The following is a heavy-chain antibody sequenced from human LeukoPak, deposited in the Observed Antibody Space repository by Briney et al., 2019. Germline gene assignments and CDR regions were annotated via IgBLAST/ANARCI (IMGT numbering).Heavy chain of an antibody. D-gene: IGHD5-12*01. CDR1: GFTFSSYA. Sequence: GGSLRLSRAASGFTFSSYAMHWVRQAPGRGLEWVAVISYDGSNTYYADSVKGRFTISRDNSKNTLYLQMNSLRAEDTAVYYCARAERGGYSGYDYGMDLWGKGTTVTVSS. CDR3: ARAERGGYSGYDYGMDL. J-gene: IGHJ6*04. CDR2: ISYDGSNT. V-gene: IGHV3-30*04.